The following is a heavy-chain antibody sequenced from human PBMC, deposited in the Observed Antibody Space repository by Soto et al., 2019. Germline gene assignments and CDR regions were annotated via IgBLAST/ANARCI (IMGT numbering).Heavy chain of an antibody. CDR2: ISSSSSNI. V-gene: IGHV3-21*01. J-gene: IGHJ4*02. D-gene: IGHD2-2*01. CDR3: ARDQNIVVVPAAIDY. CDR1: GFTFSSYS. Sequence: PGGSLRLSCAASGFTFSSYSMNWVRQAPGKGLEWVSSISSSSSNIYYADSVKGRFTISRDNAKNSLYLQMNSLRAEDTAVYYCARDQNIVVVPAAIDYWGQGTLVTVSS.